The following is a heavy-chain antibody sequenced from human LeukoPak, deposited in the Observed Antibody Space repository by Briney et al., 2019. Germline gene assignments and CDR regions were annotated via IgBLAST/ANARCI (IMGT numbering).Heavy chain of an antibody. V-gene: IGHV1-18*01. CDR1: GYTFTSYG. D-gene: IGHD3-10*01. J-gene: IGHJ5*02. Sequence: ASVKVSCKASGYTFTSYGISWVRQAPGQGLEWMGWISAYNGNTNYAQKLQGRVTMTTDTSTSTAYMELRSLRSDDTAVYYCARVGITMVRGVTDWFDPWGQGTLVTASS. CDR3: ARVGITMVRGVTDWFDP. CDR2: ISAYNGNT.